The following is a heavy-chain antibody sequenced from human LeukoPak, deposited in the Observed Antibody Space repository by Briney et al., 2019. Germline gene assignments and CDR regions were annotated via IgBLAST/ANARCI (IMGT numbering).Heavy chain of an antibody. Sequence: GESLKISCKGSGYSFTNYWIGWVRQMPGKGLEWMGIICPGDSDTRYNPSFQGQVTISADKSISTAYLQWSSLKASDTAMYYCTCATPYYYGSGSYYTDYWGQGTLVTVSS. J-gene: IGHJ4*02. D-gene: IGHD3-10*01. CDR1: GYSFTNYW. CDR3: TCATPYYYGSGSYYTDY. V-gene: IGHV5-51*01. CDR2: ICPGDSDT.